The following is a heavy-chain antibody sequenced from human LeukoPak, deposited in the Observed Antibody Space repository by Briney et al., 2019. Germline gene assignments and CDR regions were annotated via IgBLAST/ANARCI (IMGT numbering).Heavy chain of an antibody. CDR1: GYTFTSYD. V-gene: IGHV1-8*01. J-gene: IGHJ4*02. D-gene: IGHD3-9*01. Sequence: ASVKVSCKASGYTFTSYDINWVRQATGQGLEWMGWLNPNSGNTGYAQKFQGRVTMTRNTSISTAYMELSSLRSEDAAVYYCAKRRGPGDILFPLGYWGQGTLVTVSS. CDR2: LNPNSGNT. CDR3: AKRRGPGDILFPLGY.